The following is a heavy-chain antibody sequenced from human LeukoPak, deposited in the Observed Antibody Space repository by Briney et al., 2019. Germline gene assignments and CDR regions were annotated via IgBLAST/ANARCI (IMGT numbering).Heavy chain of an antibody. CDR1: GFTASSSY. CDR3: ARDSNYYDSSGYYKVLDY. D-gene: IGHD3-22*01. CDR2: IYSGGT. V-gene: IGHV3-66*01. J-gene: IGHJ4*02. Sequence: PGGSLRLSCAASGFTASSSYMSWVRQAPGKGLEGVSVIYSGGTYYADSVKGRFTISRDNSKNTLYLQMNSLRAEDTAVYYCARDSNYYDSSGYYKVLDYWGQGTLVTVSS.